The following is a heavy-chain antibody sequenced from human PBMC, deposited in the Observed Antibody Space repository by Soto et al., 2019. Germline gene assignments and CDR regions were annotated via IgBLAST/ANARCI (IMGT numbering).Heavy chain of an antibody. V-gene: IGHV3-11*01. CDR3: ARQTPLVAVTPEFDY. CDR2: ISKSGGTI. Sequence: QVQLVESGGGLVEPGGSLRLSCAASGFTFSDYYMSWVRQAPGKGLEWVSSISKSGGTIDYADSVRGRFTISRDNAKNSLFLQMNSLRGEDTAVYFCARQTPLVAVTPEFDYWGQGTLLTVSS. J-gene: IGHJ4*02. CDR1: GFTFSDYY. D-gene: IGHD2-15*01.